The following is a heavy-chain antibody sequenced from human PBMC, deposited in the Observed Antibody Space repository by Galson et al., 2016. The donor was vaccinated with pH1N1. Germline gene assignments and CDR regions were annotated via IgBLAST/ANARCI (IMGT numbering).Heavy chain of an antibody. CDR1: GYSLTSYW. CDR2: IYPGDSDT. CDR3: ARYAVTYYYDSSGYPDWYFDL. V-gene: IGHV5-51*03. J-gene: IGHJ2*01. D-gene: IGHD3-22*01. Sequence: QSGAEVKKPGESLKISCKGSGYSLTSYWIGWVRQMPGKGLEWMGIIYPGDSDTRYSPSFQGQVTISADKSASTAYRQWSSLKASDTAIYYCARYAVTYYYDSSGYPDWYFDLWGRGTLVTVSS.